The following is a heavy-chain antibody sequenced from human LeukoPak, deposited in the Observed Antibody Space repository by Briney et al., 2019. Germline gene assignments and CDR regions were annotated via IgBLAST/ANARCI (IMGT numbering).Heavy chain of an antibody. V-gene: IGHV4-59*01. CDR1: GGSISRYY. D-gene: IGHD3-10*01. J-gene: IGHJ3*02. Sequence: PSETLSLTCSVSGGSISRYYWSWIRQPPGKGLEWIGDIHYSGSTNYNPSLKSRVTISVDTSKNQFSLKLSSVTAADTAVYYCARYGSGHYAFDIWGQGTMVTVS. CDR3: ARYGSGHYAFDI. CDR2: IHYSGST.